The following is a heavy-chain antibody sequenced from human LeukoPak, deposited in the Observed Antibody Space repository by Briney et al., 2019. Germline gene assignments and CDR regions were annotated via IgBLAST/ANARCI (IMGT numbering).Heavy chain of an antibody. CDR2: INPTTGST. D-gene: IGHD2-2*01. V-gene: IGHV1-46*01. CDR3: ARVDYQYCDY. Sequence: ASVKVSCKASGYRLTSYFMNWVRQAPGQGLEWMGIINPTTGSTTYAQKFQGRVTMSRDMSTSTVYMELSSLSSDDTAVYYCARVDYQYCDYWGQGTLVTVSS. J-gene: IGHJ4*02. CDR1: GYRLTSYF.